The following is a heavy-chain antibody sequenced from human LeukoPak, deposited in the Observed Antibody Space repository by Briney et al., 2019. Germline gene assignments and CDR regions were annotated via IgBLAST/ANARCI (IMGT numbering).Heavy chain of an antibody. V-gene: IGHV4-61*09. CDR1: GGSISSGSYY. D-gene: IGHD7-27*01. CDR3: ANGLGKWFDP. J-gene: IGHJ5*02. CDR2: IYTSGSS. Sequence: PSQTLSLTCSVSGGSISSGSYYWSWIRQPAGKALGWIGHIYTSGSSNYNPSLKSRVTMSIDTAKNQFSLKMHSLTAADTAVYYCANGLGKWFDPWGQGTLVTVSS.